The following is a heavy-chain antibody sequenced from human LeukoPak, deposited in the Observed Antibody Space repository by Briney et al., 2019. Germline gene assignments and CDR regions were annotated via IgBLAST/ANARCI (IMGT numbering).Heavy chain of an antibody. CDR2: MSYHGSNK. Sequence: PGGSLSLSCAASGFTFDNYAMHWVRQAPGKGLEWVAVMSYHGSNKYYADSVKGRFTISRDNSKNTLYLQMNSLRAEDTAVYYCASDSTHRPSSTSCMDVWGKGTTVTVSS. J-gene: IGHJ6*03. D-gene: IGHD2-2*01. CDR1: GFTFDNYA. V-gene: IGHV3-30*03. CDR3: ASDSTHRPSSTSCMDV.